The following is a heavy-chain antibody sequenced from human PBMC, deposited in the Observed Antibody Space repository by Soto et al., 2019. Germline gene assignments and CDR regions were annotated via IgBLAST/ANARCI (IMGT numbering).Heavy chain of an antibody. D-gene: IGHD1-7*01. Sequence: ASVKVSCKVSGYALSDLAMHWVRQAPGKGLEWMGGFDPEGETIYAQKFQGRVTMTEDTSTDTAYMELSSLRSEDTAVFYCATGTYGMGVWGQGTTVTVSS. CDR1: GYALSDLA. CDR3: ATGTYGMGV. CDR2: FDPEGET. V-gene: IGHV1-24*01. J-gene: IGHJ6*02.